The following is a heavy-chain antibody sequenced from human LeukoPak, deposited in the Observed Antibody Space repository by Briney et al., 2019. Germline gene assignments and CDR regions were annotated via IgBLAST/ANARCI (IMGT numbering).Heavy chain of an antibody. CDR2: IKQDGSEK. CDR1: GFTFSSYW. Sequence: GGSLRLSCAASGFTFSSYWMSWVRQAPGKGLEWVANIKQDGSEKYYVDSVKGRFTISRDNAKNSLYLQMNSLRAEDTAVYYCARETGAHYYYYYYMDVWGKGTTVTVSS. CDR3: ARETGAHYYYYYYMDV. V-gene: IGHV3-7*01. D-gene: IGHD1-1*01. J-gene: IGHJ6*03.